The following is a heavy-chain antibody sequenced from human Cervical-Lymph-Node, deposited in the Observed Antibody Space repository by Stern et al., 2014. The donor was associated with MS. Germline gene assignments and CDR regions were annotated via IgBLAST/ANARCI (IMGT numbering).Heavy chain of an antibody. CDR3: ARDTSSPERSDW. D-gene: IGHD1-1*01. Sequence: EMQLVESGGGVIKPGGSLRLSCTASGVTVSRDYMTWVRQAPGQGLEWVSLITNVGSTFYTYSVKGRFTIARDDSKNTVYLHMTSLRAEDTAMYYCARDTSSPERSDWWGQGTLVTVSS. V-gene: IGHV3-53*01. J-gene: IGHJ4*02. CDR2: ITNVGST. CDR1: GVTVSRDY.